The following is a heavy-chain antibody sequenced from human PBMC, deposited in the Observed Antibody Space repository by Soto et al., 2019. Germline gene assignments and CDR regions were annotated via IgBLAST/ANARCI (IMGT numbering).Heavy chain of an antibody. CDR3: ARDLSGDYGALDT. CDR2: IWYDGSNK. CDR1: GFTFSSYG. V-gene: IGHV3-33*01. J-gene: IGHJ3*02. Sequence: ESGGGVVQPGRSLRLSCAASGFTFSSYGMHWARQGPGKGLEWVAVIWYDGSNKVYGDSVKGRFTISKDNSKNTLYLQMNSLRAEDTAVYYCARDLSGDYGALDTWGQGTMVTVSS. D-gene: IGHD4-17*01.